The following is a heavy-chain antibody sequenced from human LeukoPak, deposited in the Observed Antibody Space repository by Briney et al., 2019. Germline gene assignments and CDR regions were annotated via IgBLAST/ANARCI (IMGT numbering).Heavy chain of an antibody. J-gene: IGHJ5*02. CDR3: ARVPYYYDSSGYLNWFDP. V-gene: IGHV4-38-2*02. CDR2: IYHSGST. CDR1: GYSISSGYY. D-gene: IGHD3-22*01. Sequence: SETLSLTCTVSGYSISSGYYWGWIRPPPGKGLEWIGSIYHSGSTYYNPSLKSRVTISVDTSKNQFSLKLSSVTAADTAVYYCARVPYYYDSSGYLNWFDPWGQGTLVTVSS.